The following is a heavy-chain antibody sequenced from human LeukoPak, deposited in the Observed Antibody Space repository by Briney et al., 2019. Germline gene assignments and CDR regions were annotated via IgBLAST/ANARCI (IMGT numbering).Heavy chain of an antibody. J-gene: IGHJ4*02. CDR3: ARGRGSQPDY. Sequence: PGGSLRLSCAASGFTFSDYAMHWVRQAPGKGLEWVAVIWYDGSNRYYADSVKGRFTISRDNSKNTLYLQMNSLRAEDTAVYYCARGRGSQPDYWGQGTLVTVSS. CDR2: IWYDGSNR. V-gene: IGHV3-33*08. CDR1: GFTFSDYA. D-gene: IGHD3-10*01.